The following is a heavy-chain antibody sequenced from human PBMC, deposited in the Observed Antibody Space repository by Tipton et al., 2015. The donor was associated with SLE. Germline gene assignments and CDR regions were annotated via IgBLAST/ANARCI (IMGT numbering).Heavy chain of an antibody. CDR2: YSGGSST. D-gene: IGHD2-21*02. CDR1: GFTFSSYA. J-gene: IGHJ4*02. CDR3: AKHDGYGQSGFGY. Sequence: SLRLSCAASGFTFSSYAMGWVRQAPGKGLEWVSVYSGGSSTYYADSVKGRFTISRDNSKNTLYLQMNSLRAEDTAVYYCAKHDGYGQSGFGYWGKGTLVTVSS. V-gene: IGHV3-23*03.